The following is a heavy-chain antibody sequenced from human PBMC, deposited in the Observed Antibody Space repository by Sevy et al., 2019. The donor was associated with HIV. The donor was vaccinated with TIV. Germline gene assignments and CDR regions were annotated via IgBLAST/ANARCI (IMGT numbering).Heavy chain of an antibody. CDR1: GGTFSCYA. V-gene: IGHV1-69*13. CDR2: IIPIFGTG. CDR3: ARDSHNGFGELSPLYYYYGMDV. D-gene: IGHD3-10*01. J-gene: IGHJ6*02. Sequence: ASVKVSCKGSGGTFSCYAISWVRQAPGQGLEWMGGIIPIFGTGNYAQRFQGRVTITADESTSTAYMELSSLRSEDTAVYYCARDSHNGFGELSPLYYYYGMDVWGQGTTVTVSS.